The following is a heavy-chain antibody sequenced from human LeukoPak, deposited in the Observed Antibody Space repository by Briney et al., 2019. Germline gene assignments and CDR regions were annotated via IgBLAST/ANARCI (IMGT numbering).Heavy chain of an antibody. CDR3: TRDIRLTTDRDAFDI. CDR2: ISGSAWTI. V-gene: IGHV3-21*01. CDR1: GFTFSAYS. Sequence: GGSLRLSCVASGFTFSAYSMNWVRQAPGKGPEWVSSISGSAWTIYDTDSVKGRFTTSRDNAKKSLYLQMNSLRPEDTAVYFCTRDIRLTTDRDAFDIWGQGTMVTVSS. D-gene: IGHD1-14*01. J-gene: IGHJ3*02.